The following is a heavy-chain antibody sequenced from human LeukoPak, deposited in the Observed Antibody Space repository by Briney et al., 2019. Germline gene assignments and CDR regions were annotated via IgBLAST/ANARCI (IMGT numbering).Heavy chain of an antibody. D-gene: IGHD3-16*02. V-gene: IGHV3-7*01. CDR1: GFTFSSYW. CDR2: IKQDGSEK. J-gene: IGHJ4*02. Sequence: PGGSLRLSCAASGFTFSSYWMSWVRQAPGKGLEWVANIKQDGSEKYYVDSVKGRFTISRDNAKNSLYLQMNSLRAEDTAVYYCARSRTITFGGVIVMGDYWGQGTLVTVSS. CDR3: ARSRTITFGGVIVMGDY.